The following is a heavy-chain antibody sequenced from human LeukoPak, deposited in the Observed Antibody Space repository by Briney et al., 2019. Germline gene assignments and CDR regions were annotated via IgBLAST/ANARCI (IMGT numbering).Heavy chain of an antibody. CDR3: ATGLGVVVPTSRQNDY. Sequence: VASVKVSCKVSGYTLTELSMHWVRRAPGKGLEWMGGFDPEDGETIYAQKFQGRVTMTEDTSTDTAYMELSSLRSEDTAVYYCATGLGVVVPTSRQNDYWGQGTLVTVSS. CDR1: GYTLTELS. CDR2: FDPEDGET. J-gene: IGHJ4*02. D-gene: IGHD2-2*01. V-gene: IGHV1-24*01.